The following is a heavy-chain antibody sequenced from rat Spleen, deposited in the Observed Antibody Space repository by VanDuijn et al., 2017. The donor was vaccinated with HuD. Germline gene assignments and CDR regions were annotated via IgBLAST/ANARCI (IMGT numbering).Heavy chain of an antibody. CDR1: FYSITSSYR. V-gene: IGHV3-3*01. J-gene: IGHJ4*01. Sequence: EVQLQESGPGLVNPSQSLSLTCSVTFYSITSSYRWSWVRKFPGNKLKWTGYIDSAGSTNYNPSLKSRISITRDTSKNQFFLQVNTVTTEDTATYYCARGDYVMDAWGQGASVTVSS. CDR3: ARGDYVMDA. CDR2: IDSAGST.